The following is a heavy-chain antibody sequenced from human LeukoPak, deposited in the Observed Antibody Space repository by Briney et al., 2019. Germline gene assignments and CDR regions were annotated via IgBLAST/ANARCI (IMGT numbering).Heavy chain of an antibody. J-gene: IGHJ3*02. V-gene: IGHV4-4*07. CDR1: GGSMSSYY. CDR3: ARTTGDLYAFDI. D-gene: IGHD1-1*01. CDR2: IYTSGST. Sequence: SETLSLTXTVSGGSMSSYYWSWIRQPAGKGLEWIGRIYTSGSTNYNPSLKSRITMSVDTSKNQSSLKLSSVTAADTAVYYCARTTGDLYAFDIWGQGTMVTVSS.